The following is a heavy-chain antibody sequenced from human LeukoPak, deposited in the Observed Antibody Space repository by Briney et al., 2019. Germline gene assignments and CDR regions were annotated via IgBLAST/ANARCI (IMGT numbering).Heavy chain of an antibody. Sequence: PSETLSLTCAVSGGSISSSNWWSWVRQPPGKGLEWIGEIYHSGSTNYNPSLKSRVTISVDKSKNQFSLKLSSVTAADTAVYYCARDASSGQAGWWFDPWGQGTLVTVSS. CDR3: ARDASSGQAGWWFDP. D-gene: IGHD3-22*01. CDR1: GGSISSSNW. CDR2: IYHSGST. V-gene: IGHV4-4*02. J-gene: IGHJ5*02.